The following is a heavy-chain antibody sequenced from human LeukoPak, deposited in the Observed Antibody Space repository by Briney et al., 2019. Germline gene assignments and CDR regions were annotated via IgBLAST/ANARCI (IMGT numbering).Heavy chain of an antibody. CDR2: ISSSGSTI. V-gene: IGHV3-11*01. CDR1: GFTFSDYY. CDR3: TRDVGSGSYYWFDP. D-gene: IGHD3-10*01. J-gene: IGHJ5*02. Sequence: GGSLRLSCAASGFTFSDYYMSWIRQAPGKGLEWVSYISSSGSTIYYADSVKGRFTISRDNAKNSLYLQMNSLRAEDTAVYYCTRDVGSGSYYWFDPWGQGTLVTVSS.